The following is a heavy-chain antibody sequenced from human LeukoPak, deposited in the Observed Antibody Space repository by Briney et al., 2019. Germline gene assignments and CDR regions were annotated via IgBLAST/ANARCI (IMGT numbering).Heavy chain of an antibody. CDR2: ISSSSSYI. Sequence: PGGSLRLSCAASGFTFSSYSMNWVRQAPGKGLEWVSSISSSSSYIYYADSVKGRLTISRDNAKNSLYLQMNSLRAEDTAVYYCARGDIVVVVAATQSDYWGQGTLVTVSS. D-gene: IGHD2-15*01. CDR1: GFTFSSYS. V-gene: IGHV3-21*01. J-gene: IGHJ4*02. CDR3: ARGDIVVVVAATQSDY.